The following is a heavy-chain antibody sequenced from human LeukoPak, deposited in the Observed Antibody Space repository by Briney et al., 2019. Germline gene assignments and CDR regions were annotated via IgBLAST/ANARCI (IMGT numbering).Heavy chain of an antibody. CDR1: GFTFEDYA. D-gene: IGHD3-10*01. J-gene: IGHJ6*02. V-gene: IGHV3-9*01. Sequence: GRSLRLSCAASGFTFEDYAMRWVRQAPGKGLEWVSGISWNSGSIGYADSVKGRFTISRDNAKNSLYLQMNSLRAEDTALYYCAKEGITMVRGVEVPYYGMNVWGQGTTVTVSS. CDR2: ISWNSGSI. CDR3: AKEGITMVRGVEVPYYGMNV.